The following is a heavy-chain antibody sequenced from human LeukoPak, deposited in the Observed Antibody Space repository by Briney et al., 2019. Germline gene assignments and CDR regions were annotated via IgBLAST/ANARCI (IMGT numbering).Heavy chain of an antibody. J-gene: IGHJ6*02. CDR2: IIPIFGTA. Sequence: ASVKVSCKASGGTFSSYAISWVRQAPGQGLEWMGGIIPIFGTANYAQKFQGRVTITADESTSTAYTELSSLRSEDTAVYYCAREGDYYDSSGYLLSWYGMDVWGQGTTVTVSS. CDR3: AREGDYYDSSGYLLSWYGMDV. V-gene: IGHV1-69*13. CDR1: GGTFSSYA. D-gene: IGHD3-22*01.